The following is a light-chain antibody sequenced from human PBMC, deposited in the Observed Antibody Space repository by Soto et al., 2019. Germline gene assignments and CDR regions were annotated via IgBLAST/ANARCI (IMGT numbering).Light chain of an antibody. CDR3: QQYGSSWT. V-gene: IGKV3-20*01. CDR2: GAS. CDR1: QSVSSSD. Sequence: EIVLTQSPGTLSLSPGERATLSCRASQSVSSSDLAWYQQKPGQAPRLLIYGASNRATGIPDRFSGSGSGTDFTLTISRLEPEDFAVYYCQQYGSSWTFGQGTKVEIK. J-gene: IGKJ1*01.